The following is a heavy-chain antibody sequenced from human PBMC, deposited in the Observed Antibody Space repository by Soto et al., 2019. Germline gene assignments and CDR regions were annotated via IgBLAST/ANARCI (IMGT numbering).Heavy chain of an antibody. CDR1: RYSFSSSG. D-gene: IGHD3-16*01. CDR2: INPDNRNT. Sequence: GASVKVSCKPSRYSFSSSGVTWVRQAPGHGLEWVGWINPDNRNTHYAPLVHGRVTMTTDTSTFTAYMELRSLTSDDTAVYYCARGGEASTPLDSWGQGTLVTVSS. V-gene: IGHV1-18*01. CDR3: ARGGEASTPLDS. J-gene: IGHJ4*02.